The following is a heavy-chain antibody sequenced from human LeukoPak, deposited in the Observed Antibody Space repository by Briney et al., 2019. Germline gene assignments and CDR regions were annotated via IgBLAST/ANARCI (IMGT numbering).Heavy chain of an antibody. CDR1: GYTFTSYD. V-gene: IGHV1-8*01. J-gene: IGHJ6*02. CDR3: ASKLYYDFWSGYPYYYGMDV. D-gene: IGHD3-3*01. Sequence: ASVKVSCKASGYTFTSYDINWVRQATGQGLEWMGWMNPNSGNTGYAQKFQGRVTMTRNTSISTAYMELSSLRSEDTAVYYCASKLYYDFWSGYPYYYGMDVWGQGTTVTVSS. CDR2: MNPNSGNT.